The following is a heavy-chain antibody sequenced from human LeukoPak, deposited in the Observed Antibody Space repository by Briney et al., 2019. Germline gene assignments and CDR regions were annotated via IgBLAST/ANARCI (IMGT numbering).Heavy chain of an antibody. Sequence: GGSLRLSCAASGFTFSSYGMHWVRQAPGKGLEWVAVISYDGNKKYYADSVKGRFTISRDNSKNTLYLQMNSLRAEDTAVYYCAVGKSRSGYKSVISLYYFDYWGQGTLVTVSS. CDR3: AVGKSRSGYKSVISLYYFDY. D-gene: IGHD5-18*01. CDR1: GFTFSSYG. V-gene: IGHV3-30*03. J-gene: IGHJ4*02. CDR2: ISYDGNKK.